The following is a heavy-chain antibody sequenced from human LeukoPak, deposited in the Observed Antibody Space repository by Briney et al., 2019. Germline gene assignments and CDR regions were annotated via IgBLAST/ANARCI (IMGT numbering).Heavy chain of an antibody. Sequence: GGSLRLSCAASGFSFSDSWMSWVRQAPGKGPEWVANIKEGESQKHYADSVKGRFTVSRDNAKNSLFPQMNSLRVEDTAAYYCATYKNWVAGDVWGQGTTVSVSS. V-gene: IGHV3-7*01. J-gene: IGHJ6*02. CDR3: ATYKNWVAGDV. CDR1: GFSFSDSW. D-gene: IGHD7-27*01. CDR2: IKEGESQK.